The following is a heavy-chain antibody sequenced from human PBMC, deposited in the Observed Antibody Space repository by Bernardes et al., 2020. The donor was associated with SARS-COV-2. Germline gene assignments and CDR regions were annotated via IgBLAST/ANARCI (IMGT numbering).Heavy chain of an antibody. CDR3: AGRKTTSWSHDY. CDR2: ISGSGGDT. J-gene: IGHJ4*02. CDR1: GFTFSIYT. V-gene: IGHV3-23*01. D-gene: IGHD2-2*01. Sequence: GGSLRLSCAASGFTFSIYTMTWVRQAPGKGLEWVSCISGSGGDTYYADSVKGRFTISRDNSKNTLYLQMNSLRGEDTAVYYCAGRKTTSWSHDYWGQGTLVTVSS.